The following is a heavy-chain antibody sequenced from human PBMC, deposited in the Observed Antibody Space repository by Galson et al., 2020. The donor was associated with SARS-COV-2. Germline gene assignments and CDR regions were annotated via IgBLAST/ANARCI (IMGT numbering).Heavy chain of an antibody. J-gene: IGHJ4*02. CDR2: VHYFGST. V-gene: IGHV4-39*01. CDR1: GDSVNNTNYY. CDR3: ARHLSPDYFDF. Sequence: ASETLSLTCAVSGDSVNNTNYYWGWIRQSPGQGLEWIVSVHYFGSTYYNPSLRSRVTTSVDTSKNSFSLKLTSVTATDTAVYFCARHLSPDYFDFWGQGTLVAVSS.